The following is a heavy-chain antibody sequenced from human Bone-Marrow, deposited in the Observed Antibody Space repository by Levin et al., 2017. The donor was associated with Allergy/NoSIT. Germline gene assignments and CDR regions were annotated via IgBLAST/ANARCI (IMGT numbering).Heavy chain of an antibody. CDR3: ARAHCSSTSCYLFDAFDI. V-gene: IGHV3-21*01. CDR2: ISSSGTYI. CDR1: GFTFSRYN. Sequence: ASVKVSCAASGFTFSRYNMNWVRQAPGKGLEWVSSISSSGTYIYYADSLKGRFTISRDNAKNSLFLQMNSLRAEDTAVYYCARAHCSSTSCYLFDAFDIWGQGTMVTVSS. D-gene: IGHD2-2*01. J-gene: IGHJ3*02.